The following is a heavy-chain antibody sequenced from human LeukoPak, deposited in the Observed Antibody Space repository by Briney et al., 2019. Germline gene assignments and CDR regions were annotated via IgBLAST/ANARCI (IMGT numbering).Heavy chain of an antibody. CDR3: ARDGWFGDYNWFDH. D-gene: IGHD3-10*01. Sequence: GGSLRLSCAASGFTFSSYSMNWVRQAPGKGLEWVSYISSASNTIYYADSVKGRFTISRDNAKNSLYLQMNSLRAEDAAMYFCARDGWFGDYNWFDHWGQGTLVTVSS. CDR2: ISSASNTI. J-gene: IGHJ5*02. CDR1: GFTFSSYS. V-gene: IGHV3-48*01.